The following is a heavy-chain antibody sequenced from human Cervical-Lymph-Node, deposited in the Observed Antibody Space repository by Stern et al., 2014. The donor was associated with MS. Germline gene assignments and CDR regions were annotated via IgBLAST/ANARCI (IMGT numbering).Heavy chain of an antibody. CDR1: GYTFTSYY. V-gene: IGHV1-46*03. CDR3: VRGDTTWHYFYYGLDV. J-gene: IGHJ6*02. CDR2: STPRFNNA. Sequence: VQLVESGAEVKKPGAAVKVSCKASGYTFTSYYMHWVRQAPGQGLEWMGVSTPRFNNATYTQSFQDRVTLTRDTSTATVYMELSSLRFADTAVYYCVRGDTTWHYFYYGLDVWGQGTTVTVSS. D-gene: IGHD1-14*01.